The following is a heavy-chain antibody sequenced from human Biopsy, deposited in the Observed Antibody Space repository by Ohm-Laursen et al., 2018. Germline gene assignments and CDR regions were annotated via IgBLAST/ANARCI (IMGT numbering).Heavy chain of an antibody. CDR1: GGSIGGGEYY. CDR3: ARGVPHYDGSGFPLAGYWYFDL. Sequence: SQTLSLTCSVSGGSIGGGEYYWNWIRQHPGKGLEWIGLIFYSGTTSYNPSLESLLTISIDTSKNHFSLNLRSVTAADTAVYYCARGVPHYDGSGFPLAGYWYFDLWGRGTLVTVSS. D-gene: IGHD3-22*01. V-gene: IGHV4-31*01. J-gene: IGHJ2*01. CDR2: IFYSGTT.